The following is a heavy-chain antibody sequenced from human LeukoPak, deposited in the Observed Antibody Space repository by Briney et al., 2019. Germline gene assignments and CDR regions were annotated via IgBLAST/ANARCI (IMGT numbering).Heavy chain of an antibody. V-gene: IGHV4-4*07. CDR2: IYTSGST. CDR3: ARDAITLDAFDI. D-gene: IGHD3-10*01. J-gene: IGHJ3*02. CDR1: GGSISSYY. Sequence: SETLSLTCTVSGGSISSYYWSWTRQPAGKGLEWIGRIYTSGSTNYNPSLKSRVTMSVDTSKNQFSLKLSSVTAADTAVYYCARDAITLDAFDIWGQGTMVTVSS.